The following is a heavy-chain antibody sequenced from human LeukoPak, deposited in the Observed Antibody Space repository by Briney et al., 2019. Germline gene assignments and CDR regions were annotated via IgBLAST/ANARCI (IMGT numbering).Heavy chain of an antibody. Sequence: GGSLRLSCAASGFTFSSYWMYWIRQAPGKGLVWVSRINSDGSTTNCADSVKGRFTISRDNAKNTLYLQMDSLRAEDTAVYYCARDPLYGDYFDYWGQGTLVTVSS. D-gene: IGHD3-16*02. CDR2: INSDGSTT. V-gene: IGHV3-74*01. CDR3: ARDPLYGDYFDY. J-gene: IGHJ4*02. CDR1: GFTFSSYW.